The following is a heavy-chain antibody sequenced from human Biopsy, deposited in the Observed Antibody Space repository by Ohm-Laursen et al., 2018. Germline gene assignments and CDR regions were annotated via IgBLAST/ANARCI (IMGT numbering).Heavy chain of an antibody. CDR3: ARGDYFDSNGYFWFDP. CDR2: IFNSANT. J-gene: IGHJ5*02. CDR1: DGSISSGGSY. V-gene: IGHV4-31*01. D-gene: IGHD3-22*01. Sequence: TLSLTCTVSDGSISSGGSYWSWIRQRPGKGLEWIGYIFNSANTYYNPSLKNLITISGDTSKNQFSLKLNSVTAADTAVYYCARGDYFDSNGYFWFDPWGQGTLVTVSS.